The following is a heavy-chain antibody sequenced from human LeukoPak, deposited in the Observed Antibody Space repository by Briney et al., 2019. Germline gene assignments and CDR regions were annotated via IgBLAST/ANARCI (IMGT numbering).Heavy chain of an antibody. V-gene: IGHV4-59*01. CDR2: IYYSGST. Sequence: KPSGTLSLTCTVSGGSISSYYWSWIRQPPGKGLEWIGYIYYSGSTNYNPSLKSRVTISVDTSKNQFSLKLSSVTAADTAVYYCAREAARPNYYFDYWGQGTLVTVSS. CDR1: GGSISSYY. J-gene: IGHJ4*02. CDR3: AREAARPNYYFDY. D-gene: IGHD6-6*01.